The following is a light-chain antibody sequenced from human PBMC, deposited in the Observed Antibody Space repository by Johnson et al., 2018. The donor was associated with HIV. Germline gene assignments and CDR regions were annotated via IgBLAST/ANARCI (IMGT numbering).Light chain of an antibody. J-gene: IGLJ1*01. CDR1: SSNIGNNY. CDR3: GTWDSSLSAYV. V-gene: IGLV1-51*01. Sequence: QSVLTQPPSVSAAPGQKVTISCSGSSSNIGNNYVSWYQQLPGTAPKVLIYDNNKRPSGIPDRFSGSKSGTSATLGIAGLQTGDEADYYCGTWDSSLSAYVFGTGTKVHVL. CDR2: DNN.